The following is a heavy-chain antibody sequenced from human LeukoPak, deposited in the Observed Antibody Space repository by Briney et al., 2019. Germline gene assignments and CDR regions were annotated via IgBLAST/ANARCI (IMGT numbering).Heavy chain of an antibody. CDR3: AREDCSSTSCPSMALGDV. CDR2: IYYSGST. J-gene: IGHJ6*04. CDR1: GGSISSGDYY. Sequence: PSETLSLTCTVSGGSISSGDYYWSWIRQPPGKGLEWIGYIYYSGSTYYNPSLKSRVTISVDRSKNQFSLKLSSATAADTAVYYCAREDCSSTSCPSMALGDVWGKGTTVTVSS. V-gene: IGHV4-30-4*08. D-gene: IGHD2-2*01.